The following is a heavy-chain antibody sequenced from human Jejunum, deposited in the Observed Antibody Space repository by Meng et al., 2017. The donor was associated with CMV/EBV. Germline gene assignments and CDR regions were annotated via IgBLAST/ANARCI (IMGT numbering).Heavy chain of an antibody. J-gene: IGHJ3*02. CDR2: LYYSGNT. CDR1: NNYY. CDR3: VRVLGYCSSTSCSVGAFDI. V-gene: IGHV4-39*01. Sequence: NNYYWGWIRQPPEKGLESIGNLYYSGNTYYPPSLKSRVTMSVDTSKKQFSLRLSSVTAADTAVYYCVRVLGYCSSTSCSVGAFDIWGQGTMVTVSS. D-gene: IGHD2-2*01.